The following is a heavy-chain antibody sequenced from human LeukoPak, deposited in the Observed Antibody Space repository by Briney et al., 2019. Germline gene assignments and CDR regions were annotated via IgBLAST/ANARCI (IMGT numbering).Heavy chain of an antibody. J-gene: IGHJ2*01. CDR3: ARGPTTVTTDWYFDL. D-gene: IGHD4-17*01. V-gene: IGHV3-21*01. Sequence: PGGSLRLSCAASGFTFSSYSMNWVRQAPGKGLEWVSSISSSSSYIYYADSVKGRFTISRDNTKNSLFLQMNSLRAEDTAVYYCARGPTTVTTDWYFDLWGRGTLVTVSS. CDR2: ISSSSSYI. CDR1: GFTFSSYS.